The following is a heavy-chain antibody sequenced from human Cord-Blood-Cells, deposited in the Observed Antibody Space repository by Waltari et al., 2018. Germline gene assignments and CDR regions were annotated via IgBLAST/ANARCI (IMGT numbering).Heavy chain of an antibody. D-gene: IGHD7-27*01. J-gene: IGHJ4*02. CDR2: IHYSGST. CDR1: GGSISSSSYY. CDR3: ASLNWGDFDY. Sequence: ESGPGLVKPSETLSLTCTVSGGSISSSSYYWGWIRQPPGKGLEWIGSIHYSGSTYYNPSLKSRVTISVDTSKNQFSLKLSSVTAADTAVYYCASLNWGDFDYWGQGTLVTVSS. V-gene: IGHV4-39*01.